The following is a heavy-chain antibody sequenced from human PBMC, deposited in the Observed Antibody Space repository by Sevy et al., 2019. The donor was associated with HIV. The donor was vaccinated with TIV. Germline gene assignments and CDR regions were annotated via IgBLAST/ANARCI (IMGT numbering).Heavy chain of an antibody. Sequence: GGSLRLSCAATGFTFSSYAMHWVRQAPGKGLEWVAVISYDGSNKYYPDSVKGRFTISRDNSKNTLYLQMNSLRPEDTAVYYCAGVSIRYYDILTGGFDPWGQGTLVTVSS. CDR2: ISYDGSNK. CDR3: AGVSIRYYDILTGGFDP. J-gene: IGHJ5*02. D-gene: IGHD3-9*01. V-gene: IGHV3-30-3*01. CDR1: GFTFSSYA.